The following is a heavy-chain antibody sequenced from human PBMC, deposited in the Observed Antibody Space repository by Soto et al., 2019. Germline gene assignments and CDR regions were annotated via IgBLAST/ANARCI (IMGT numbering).Heavy chain of an antibody. Sequence: ASVKVSCMASGYTFPSHGISWVRQAHGQGLEWMGCSSAYNCNTHYAQKLQGRVTMTTDTPTSTAYMERKSLRSDDTAVYDCARDYDILSGFYSGYFDYWGQGTLVTVSS. CDR2: SSAYNCNT. D-gene: IGHD3-9*01. CDR1: GYTFPSHG. J-gene: IGHJ4*02. V-gene: IGHV1-18*04. CDR3: ARDYDILSGFYSGYFDY.